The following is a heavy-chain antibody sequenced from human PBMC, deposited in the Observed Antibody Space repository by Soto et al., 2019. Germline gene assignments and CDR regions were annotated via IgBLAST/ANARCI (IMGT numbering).Heavy chain of an antibody. J-gene: IGHJ6*02. CDR3: ARARTGTTYYYYGMDV. V-gene: IGHV1-69*06. CDR1: GGSFSSYA. CDR2: IIPIFGTA. D-gene: IGHD1-1*01. Sequence: GTPAEVSCKSCGGSFSSYAIICVRQAPGQGLEWMGGIIPIFGTANYARKFQGRVTITADKSTSTAYMELSSLRSEDTAVYYCARARTGTTYYYYGMDVWGQGTTVPVSS.